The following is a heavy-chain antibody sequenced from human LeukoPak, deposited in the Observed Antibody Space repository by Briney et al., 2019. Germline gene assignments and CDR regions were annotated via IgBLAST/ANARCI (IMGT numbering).Heavy chain of an antibody. J-gene: IGHJ4*02. CDR1: GFTFSRYW. Sequence: PGGSLRLSCAASGFTFSRYWMHWVRQAPGKGLEWVANIKQDGSVKYCVDSVKGRFTISRDNAKNSLYLQMNSLRAEDTAVYYCVRHPSARFDYWGQGTLVTVSS. V-gene: IGHV3-7*04. CDR2: IKQDGSVK. D-gene: IGHD1-26*01. CDR3: VRHPSARFDY.